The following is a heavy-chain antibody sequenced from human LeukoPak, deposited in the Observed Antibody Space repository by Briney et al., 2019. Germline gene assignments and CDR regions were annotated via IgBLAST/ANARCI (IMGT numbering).Heavy chain of an antibody. D-gene: IGHD2-21*02. Sequence: GGSLRLSCEASGFTLSVYYMSRFRQAPGKGLEWIGYISSTGSYTTYADSVRGRFTISRDNAKSLLFLQMNNLRAEDTAIYYCARKLGGSQCGGDCFFDHWGQGTLVAVSS. V-gene: IGHV3-11*03. CDR2: ISSTGSYT. J-gene: IGHJ4*02. CDR3: ARKLGGSQCGGDCFFDH. CDR1: GFTLSVYY.